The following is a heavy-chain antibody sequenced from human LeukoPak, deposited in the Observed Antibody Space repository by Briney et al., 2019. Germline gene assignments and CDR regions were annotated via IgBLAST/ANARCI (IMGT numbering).Heavy chain of an antibody. D-gene: IGHD1-14*01. CDR3: ARSNQADDY. Sequence: GGSLSFSCAASGFTFSSYWRYGVRQVPGKGLVWVARIHPGGSSITYADSVKGRFTNSRDNAKNTLYLQMDSLRAEDTGVYYCARSNQADDYWGQGTLVTVSS. J-gene: IGHJ4*02. CDR2: IHPGGSSI. V-gene: IGHV3-74*01. CDR1: GFTFSSYW.